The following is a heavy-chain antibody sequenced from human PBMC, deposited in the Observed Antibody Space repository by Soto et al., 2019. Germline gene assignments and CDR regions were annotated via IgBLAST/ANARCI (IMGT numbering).Heavy chain of an antibody. V-gene: IGHV3-30*03. Sequence: QVHLVESGGGVAQPGRSLTISCVGSGFAFSTYGMHWVRQAPAKGLEWVALIAYDGTDKYYADSVKGRFSISRDNSKQTLSLQMDSLRPEDTAVYYCATDFGAWSDSWGQGTLVNVSS. CDR3: ATDFGAWSDS. D-gene: IGHD6-19*01. J-gene: IGHJ5*02. CDR1: GFAFSTYG. CDR2: IAYDGTDK.